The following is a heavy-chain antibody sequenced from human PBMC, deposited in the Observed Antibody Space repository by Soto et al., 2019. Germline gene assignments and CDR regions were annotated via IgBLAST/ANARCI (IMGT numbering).Heavy chain of an antibody. J-gene: IGHJ4*02. CDR2: INAGNGNT. V-gene: IGHV1-3*01. D-gene: IGHD3-22*01. CDR3: ARVPSPRRSGYYSPFDY. CDR1: GYTFTSYA. Sequence: ASVKVSCKASGYTFTSYAMHWVRQAPGQRFEWMGWINAGNGNTKYSQKFQGRVTITRDTSASTAYMELSSLRSEDTAVYYCARVPSPRRSGYYSPFDYWGQGTLVTVSS.